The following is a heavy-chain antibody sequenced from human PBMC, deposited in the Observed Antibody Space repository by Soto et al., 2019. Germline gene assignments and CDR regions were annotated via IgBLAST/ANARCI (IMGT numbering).Heavy chain of an antibody. CDR1: GYTFTSYA. CDR3: AREGSEDRANYYYYMDV. D-gene: IGHD3-10*01. CDR2: INAGNGNT. J-gene: IGHJ6*03. Sequence: ASVKVSCKASGYTFTSYAMHWVRQAPGQRLEWMGWINAGNGNTKYSQKFQGRVTITRDTSASTADMKPSILRSEDTAEYYVAREGSEDRANYYYYMDVWGKGTTVTVSS. V-gene: IGHV1-3*01.